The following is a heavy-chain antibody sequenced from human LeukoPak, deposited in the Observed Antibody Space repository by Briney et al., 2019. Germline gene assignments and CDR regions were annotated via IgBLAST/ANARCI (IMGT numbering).Heavy chain of an antibody. V-gene: IGHV3-23*01. Sequence: QPGGSLRLSCAVSGITLSNYGMSWVRQAPGQGLEWVAGISGSGGGTTYADSVKGRFTSSRDNPKNTLYLQVNSLRAEDTAVYFCAKRAVVIRVILVGFHKEAYYFDSWGQGALVTVSS. CDR3: AKRAVVIRVILVGFHKEAYYFDS. D-gene: IGHD3-22*01. J-gene: IGHJ4*02. CDR1: GITLSNYG. CDR2: ISGSGGGT.